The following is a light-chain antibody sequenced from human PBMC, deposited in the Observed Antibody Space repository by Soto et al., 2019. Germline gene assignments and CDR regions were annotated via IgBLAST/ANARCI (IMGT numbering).Light chain of an antibody. V-gene: IGKV3-20*01. CDR1: QSVSSSY. J-gene: IGKJ2*01. Sequence: EIVLTQSPGTLYLSPGERATLSCRASQSVSSSYLAWYQQKPGQAPRLLIYGASSRATGIPDRFSGSGSGTDFTLTISRLEPEDFAVYYCQQYGSSPPYTFGQGTELEIK. CDR2: GAS. CDR3: QQYGSSPPYT.